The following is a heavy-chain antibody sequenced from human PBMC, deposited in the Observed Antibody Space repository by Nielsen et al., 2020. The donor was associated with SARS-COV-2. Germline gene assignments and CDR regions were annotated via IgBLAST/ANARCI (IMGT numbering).Heavy chain of an antibody. Sequence: GESLKISCAASGFTFSIYSMNWVRQAPGKGLEWVSGISWNSGSIGYADSVKGRFTISRDNAKNSLYLQMNSLRAEDTAVYYCARGMRTCSSTSCYYYYYYMDVWGKGTTVTVSS. CDR1: GFTFSIYS. J-gene: IGHJ6*03. CDR3: ARGMRTCSSTSCYYYYYYMDV. CDR2: ISWNSGSI. V-gene: IGHV3-20*04. D-gene: IGHD2-2*01.